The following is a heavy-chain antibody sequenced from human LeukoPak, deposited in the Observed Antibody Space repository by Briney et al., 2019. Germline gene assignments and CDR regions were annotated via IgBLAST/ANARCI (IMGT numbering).Heavy chain of an antibody. J-gene: IGHJ5*02. Sequence: SVKVSCKASGYTFTGYYMHWVRQAPGQGLEWMGRINPNSGGTNYAQKFQGRVTMTRDTSISTAYMELSRLRSDDTAVYYCARASSSWYLGLNWFDPWGQGTLVTVSS. CDR1: GYTFTGYY. CDR2: INPNSGGT. CDR3: ARASSSWYLGLNWFDP. D-gene: IGHD6-13*01. V-gene: IGHV1-2*06.